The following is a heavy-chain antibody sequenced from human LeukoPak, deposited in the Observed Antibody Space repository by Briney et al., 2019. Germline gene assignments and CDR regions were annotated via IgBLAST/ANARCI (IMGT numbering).Heavy chain of an antibody. CDR3: ARAQGSSAYYCDH. CDR2: IYSGGYT. J-gene: IGHJ4*02. Sequence: PGGSLRLSCAASGLTVSRTHMSWVRQAPGKGLEWVSVIYSGGYTYYADFVRGRFTISRDNSKNTVYLQMNSLKTEDTAVYYCARAQGSSAYYCDHWGQGALVTVSS. D-gene: IGHD3-16*01. V-gene: IGHV3-66*02. CDR1: GLTVSRTH.